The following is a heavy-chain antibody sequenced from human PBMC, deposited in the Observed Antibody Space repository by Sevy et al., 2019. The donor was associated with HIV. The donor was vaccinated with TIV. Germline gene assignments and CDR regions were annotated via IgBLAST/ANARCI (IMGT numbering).Heavy chain of an antibody. CDR3: ARDSGWGGVYCSGGSCYSSHGMDV. CDR1: GFTFSSYS. V-gene: IGHV3-21*01. J-gene: IGHJ6*02. CDR2: ISSSSSYI. D-gene: IGHD2-15*01. Sequence: GGSLRLSCAASGFTFSSYSMNWVRQAPGKGLEWVSSISSSSSYIYYADSWKGRFTISRDNAKNSLYLQMNSLRAEDTAVYDCARDSGWGGVYCSGGSCYSSHGMDVWGQGTTVTVSS.